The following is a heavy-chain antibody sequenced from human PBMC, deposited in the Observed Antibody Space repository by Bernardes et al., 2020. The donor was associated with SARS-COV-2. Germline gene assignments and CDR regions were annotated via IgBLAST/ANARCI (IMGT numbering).Heavy chain of an antibody. V-gene: IGHV3-30-3*01. D-gene: IGHD1-26*01. J-gene: IGHJ6*02. Sequence: GGSLRLSCAASAFAFSDFAMHWVRQAPGKGLEWVAVISYDGSNKYYADSVKGRFTISRDNSQNTLYLQLNSLRTEDTAVYYCSKVGGYSGSYWDGMDVWGQGTTVTVSS. CDR1: AFAFSDFA. CDR2: ISYDGSNK. CDR3: SKVGGYSGSYWDGMDV.